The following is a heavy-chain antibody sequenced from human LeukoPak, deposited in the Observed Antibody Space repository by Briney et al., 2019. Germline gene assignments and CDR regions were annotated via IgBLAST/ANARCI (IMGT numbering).Heavy chain of an antibody. CDR2: ISSSSSTI. J-gene: IGHJ4*02. V-gene: IGHV3-48*01. CDR1: GFTFSSYS. CDR3: ARPDSGIAFDY. Sequence: QPGGSLRLSCAASGFTFSSYSMNWVRQAPGKGLEWVSYISSSSSTIYYAGSVKGRFTISRDNAKNSLYLQMNSLRAEDTAVYYCARPDSGIAFDYWGQGTLVTVSS. D-gene: IGHD6-13*01.